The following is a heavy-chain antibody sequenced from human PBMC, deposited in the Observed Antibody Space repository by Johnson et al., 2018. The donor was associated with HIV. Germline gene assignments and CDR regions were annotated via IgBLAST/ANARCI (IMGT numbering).Heavy chain of an antibody. Sequence: VQLVESGGGVVRPGGSLRLSCAASGFTFDDYGMSWVRQAPGKGLEWVSGINWHGGSTSYADSVKGRFTIYRDNAKNSLYMQMNSLRAEDTAVYYCAKASGNGYYVDAFDIWGQGTRVTVSS. V-gene: IGHV3-20*04. CDR2: INWHGGST. D-gene: IGHD3-3*01. CDR1: GFTFDDYG. J-gene: IGHJ3*02. CDR3: AKASGNGYYVDAFDI.